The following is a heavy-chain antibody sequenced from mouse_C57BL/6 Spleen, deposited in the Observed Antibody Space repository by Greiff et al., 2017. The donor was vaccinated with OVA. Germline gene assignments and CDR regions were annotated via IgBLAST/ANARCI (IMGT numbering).Heavy chain of an antibody. CDR2: FYPGSGSI. CDR1: GYTFTEYT. CDR3: ARHGYYYGSRKAYYYAMDY. D-gene: IGHD1-1*01. J-gene: IGHJ4*01. Sequence: VQLVESGAELVKPGASVKLSCKASGYTFTEYTIHWVKQRSGQGLEWIGWFYPGSGSIKYNEKFKDKATLTADKSSSTVYMELSRLTSEDSAVYFCARHGYYYGSRKAYYYAMDYGGQGTSVTVSS. V-gene: IGHV1-62-2*01.